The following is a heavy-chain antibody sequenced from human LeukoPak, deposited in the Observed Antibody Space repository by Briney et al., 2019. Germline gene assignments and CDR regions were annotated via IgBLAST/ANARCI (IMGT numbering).Heavy chain of an antibody. J-gene: IGHJ4*02. CDR3: ARDEYCSSTSCSPFDY. D-gene: IGHD2-2*01. V-gene: IGHV1-2*02. CDR1: GYTFTGYY. CDR2: INPNSGGT. Sequence: ASVKVSCKASGYTFTGYYMHWVRQAPGQGLEWMGCINPNSGGTNYAQKFQGRVTMARDTSISTAYMELSRLRSDDTAVYYCARDEYCSSTSCSPFDYWGQGTLVTVSS.